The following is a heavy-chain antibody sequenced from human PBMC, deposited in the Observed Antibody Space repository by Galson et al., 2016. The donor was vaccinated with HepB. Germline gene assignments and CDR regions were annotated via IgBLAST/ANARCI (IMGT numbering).Heavy chain of an antibody. CDR2: ISYSGSA. D-gene: IGHD3-10*01. Sequence: ETLSLTCNVSGASVSSSYWSWIRQPPGKGLEWIGYISYSGSADYNPSLRSRVTIAIDTSKNQFSLKVTSVTTADTAVYYCAREGGASGNYWGQETLVTVSS. CDR3: AREGGASGNY. CDR1: GASVSSSY. J-gene: IGHJ4*02. V-gene: IGHV4-59*02.